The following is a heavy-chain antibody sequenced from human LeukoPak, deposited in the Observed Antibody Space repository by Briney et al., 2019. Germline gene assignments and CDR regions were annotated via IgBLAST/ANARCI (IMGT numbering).Heavy chain of an antibody. Sequence: SQTLSLTCAVSGGSISSGGYSWNWIRQPPGKGLEWIGYIYQSGSTYYNPSLKSRVSISVDRSKNQFSLKLSSVTAADTAMYYCARKDYGSGSFSRSFDYWGQGTLVTVSS. V-gene: IGHV4-30-2*01. J-gene: IGHJ4*02. D-gene: IGHD3-10*01. CDR2: IYQSGST. CDR1: GGSISSGGYS. CDR3: ARKDYGSGSFSRSFDY.